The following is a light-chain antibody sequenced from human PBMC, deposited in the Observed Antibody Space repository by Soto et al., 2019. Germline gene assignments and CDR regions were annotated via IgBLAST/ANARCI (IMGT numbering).Light chain of an antibody. CDR3: QQYDGH. V-gene: IGKV1-5*01. Sequence: DIQMTQSPSTVSASVGDRVTITCRASQSINTWLAWYQQKPGKAPRVLIYDASSLQSGVPSRFSGSGSGTEFSLTISSLEPDDFATYYCQQYDGHFGQVNKLEIQ. CDR2: DAS. J-gene: IGKJ2*01. CDR1: QSINTW.